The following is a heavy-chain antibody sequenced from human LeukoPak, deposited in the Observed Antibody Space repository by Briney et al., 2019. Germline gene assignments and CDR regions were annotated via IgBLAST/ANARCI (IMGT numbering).Heavy chain of an antibody. CDR1: GFTFSSHW. D-gene: IGHD2-15*01. CDR3: AKAPVTSCRGAFCYPFDS. V-gene: IGHV3-23*01. J-gene: IGHJ4*02. CDR2: TSSSDDGK. Sequence: GGSLRLSCAASGFTFSSHWMHWVRQAPGKGLEWVSATSSSDDGKYYADSVRGRFTISRDNSRNTMYLQMNSLRAEDAAVYYCAKAPVTSCRGAFCYPFDSWGQGTLVTVSS.